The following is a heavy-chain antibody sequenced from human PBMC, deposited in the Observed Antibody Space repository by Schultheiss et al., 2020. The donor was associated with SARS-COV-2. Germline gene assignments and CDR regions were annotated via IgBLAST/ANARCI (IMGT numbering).Heavy chain of an antibody. Sequence: SQTLSLTCTVYGGSFSGYYWSWIRQPPGKGLEWIGEINQSGSTNYNPSLKSRVTISVDTSKNQFSLEVSSVTAADTAVYYCARGLLRWSTRGAFAIWVQGTMVTVSS. CDR3: ARGLLRWSTRGAFAI. J-gene: IGHJ3*02. D-gene: IGHD4-23*01. V-gene: IGHV4-34*01. CDR1: GGSFSGYY. CDR2: INQSGST.